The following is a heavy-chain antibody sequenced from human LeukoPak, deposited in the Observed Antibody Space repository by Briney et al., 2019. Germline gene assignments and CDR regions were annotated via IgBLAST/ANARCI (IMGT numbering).Heavy chain of an antibody. CDR1: GGTFSSYA. D-gene: IGHD2-21*02. V-gene: IGHV1-69*13. CDR3: ARERDINTYCGGDCYSLFDY. Sequence: SVKVSCKASGGTFSSYAISWVRQAPGQGLEWMGGIIPILGTANYAQKFQGRVTITADESTSTAYMELSSLRSEDTAVYYCARERDINTYCGGDCYSLFDYWGQGTLVTVSS. J-gene: IGHJ4*02. CDR2: IIPILGTA.